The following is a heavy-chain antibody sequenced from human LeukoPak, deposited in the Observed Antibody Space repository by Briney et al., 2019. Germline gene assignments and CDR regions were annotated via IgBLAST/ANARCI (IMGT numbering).Heavy chain of an antibody. V-gene: IGHV3-23*01. CDR1: GFGFSGYA. CDR3: AKGWNNMDV. D-gene: IGHD1/OR15-1a*01. Sequence: PGASLRLSCAASGFGFSGYAMYWVRQAPGKGLEWVSIISSSGGTTYYADSVKGRFTISRDNSKNTLYLQMNSLRAEDTAVYYCAKGWNNMDVWGQGTTVTVSS. CDR2: ISSSGGTT. J-gene: IGHJ6*02.